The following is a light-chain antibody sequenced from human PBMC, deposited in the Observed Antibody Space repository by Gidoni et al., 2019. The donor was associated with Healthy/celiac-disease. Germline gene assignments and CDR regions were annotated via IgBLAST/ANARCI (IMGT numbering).Light chain of an antibody. V-gene: IGLV1-51*02. Sequence: QSVFTQPPSVSPSPGHTVTISCPGSSSNMGNNYVSWYQQPPGTAPKLLIYENNKRPAGIPDRFSGSKSGTSATLGITGLQTGDEADYYCGTWDSSLSAWSYVFGTGTKVTVL. J-gene: IGLJ1*01. CDR3: GTWDSSLSAWSYV. CDR2: ENN. CDR1: SSNMGNNY.